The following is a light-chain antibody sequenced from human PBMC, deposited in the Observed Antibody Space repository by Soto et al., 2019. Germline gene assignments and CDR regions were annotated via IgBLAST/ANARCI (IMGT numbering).Light chain of an antibody. J-gene: IGLJ2*01. Sequence: QSALTQPASVSGSPGQSITISCTGTSSDVGSYNLVSWYQQHPGKAPKLMIYGVTERPSGVSDRISGSKSGNTASLTISGLQAEDEADYYCCSYAGRITLVFGGGTQLTVL. CDR2: GVT. CDR3: CSYAGRITLV. V-gene: IGLV2-23*02. CDR1: SSDVGSYNL.